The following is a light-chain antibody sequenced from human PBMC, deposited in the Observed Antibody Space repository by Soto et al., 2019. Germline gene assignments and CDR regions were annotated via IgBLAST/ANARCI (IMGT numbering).Light chain of an antibody. CDR2: GNN. CDR1: RANIGAGYA. CDR3: KSYDSSLSAYVV. Sequence: QSVLTQPPSVSGAPGQRVTISCTGSRANIGAGYAVHWYQQLPGTAPKLLIYGNNNRPSGVPDRFSGSKSGTSASLAITGLQAEDEADYYCKSYDSSLSAYVVFGGGTQLTVL. V-gene: IGLV1-40*01. J-gene: IGLJ2*01.